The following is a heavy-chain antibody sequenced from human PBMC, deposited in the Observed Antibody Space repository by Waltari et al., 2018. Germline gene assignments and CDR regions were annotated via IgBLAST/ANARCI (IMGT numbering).Heavy chain of an antibody. V-gene: IGHV1-69*04. D-gene: IGHD1-20*01. CDR3: AGGPYNWNGPLFYFQYMDV. Sequence: QVQLVQSGAEVKKSGSSVKVSCKTSGGTFSTYGISWVRQAPGQGLEWMGGITPTLGVARYAQQFRGRVTITADESTNTAYMELSSLRSEDTAVYYCAGGPYNWNGPLFYFQYMDVWGKGTTVTVSS. CDR2: ITPTLGVA. J-gene: IGHJ6*03. CDR1: GGTFSTYG.